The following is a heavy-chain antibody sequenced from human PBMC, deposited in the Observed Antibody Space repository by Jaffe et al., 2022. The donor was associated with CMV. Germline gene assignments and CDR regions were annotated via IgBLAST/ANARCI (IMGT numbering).Heavy chain of an antibody. V-gene: IGHV4-34*01. CDR1: GGSFSGYY. D-gene: IGHD3-16*02. Sequence: QVQLQQWGAGLLKPSETLSLTCAVYGGSFSGYYWSWIRQPPGKGLEWIGEINHSGSTNYNPSLKSRVTISVDTSKNQFSLKLSSVTAADTAVYYCARGRGTSRDYVWGSYRFKMDAFDIWGQGTMVTVSS. J-gene: IGHJ3*02. CDR3: ARGRGTSRDYVWGSYRFKMDAFDI. CDR2: INHSGST.